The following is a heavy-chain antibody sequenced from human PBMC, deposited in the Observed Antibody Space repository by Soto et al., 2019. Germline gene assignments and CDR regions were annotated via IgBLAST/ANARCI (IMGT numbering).Heavy chain of an antibody. CDR3: ARTAAAGKYYYGVDV. V-gene: IGHV5-51*01. CDR2: IYPGDSDT. Sequence: EVQLVQSGAEVKKPGESLKISCKGSGYSFTSYWIGWVRQMPGKGLEWMGIIYPGDSDTRDSPSFQGQVTISADKSNSTAYLQWSSLKASDTAIYYCARTAAAGKYYYGVDVWGQGTTVTVSS. CDR1: GYSFTSYW. D-gene: IGHD6-13*01. J-gene: IGHJ6*02.